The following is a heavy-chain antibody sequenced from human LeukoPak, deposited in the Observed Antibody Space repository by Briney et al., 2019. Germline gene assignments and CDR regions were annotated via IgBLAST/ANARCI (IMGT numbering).Heavy chain of an antibody. V-gene: IGHV4-59*08. CDR3: ASGTTVTTFDY. CDR1: GGSISSYY. Sequence: SETLSLTCTVSGGSISSYYWSWIRQPPGRGLEWIGYIYYSGSTNYNPSLKSRVTISVDTSKNQFSLKLSSVTAADTAVYYCASGTTVTTFDYWGQGTLVTVSS. CDR2: IYYSGST. D-gene: IGHD4-17*01. J-gene: IGHJ4*02.